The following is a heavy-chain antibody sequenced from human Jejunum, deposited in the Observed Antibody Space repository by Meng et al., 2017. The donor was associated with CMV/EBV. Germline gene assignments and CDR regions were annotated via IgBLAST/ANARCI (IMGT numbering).Heavy chain of an antibody. CDR1: GFTFSSYA. CDR3: ATSYGPGGY. J-gene: IGHJ4*01. D-gene: IGHD3-10*01. V-gene: IGHV3-23*03. Sequence: LSCAASGFTFSSYAMSWVRQAPGKGLEWVSVIYSGGSSTYYADSVKGRFTISRDNSKNTLYLQMNSLRAEDTAIYYCATSYGPGGYWGHGTLVTVSS. CDR2: IYSGGSST.